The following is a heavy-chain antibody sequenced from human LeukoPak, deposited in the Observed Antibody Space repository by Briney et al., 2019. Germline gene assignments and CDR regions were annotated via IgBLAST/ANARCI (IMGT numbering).Heavy chain of an antibody. D-gene: IGHD2-15*01. Sequence: PGGSLRLSCAASGFTFSSYAMSWVRQAPGKGLEWVSAISGSGGSTYYADSVKGRFTISRDNSKNTLYLQMNSLRAEDTAVYYCAKDRLGYCSGGSCVGVSRWFDPWGQGTLVTVSS. CDR3: AKDRLGYCSGGSCVGVSRWFDP. V-gene: IGHV3-23*01. CDR2: ISGSGGST. CDR1: GFTFSSYA. J-gene: IGHJ5*02.